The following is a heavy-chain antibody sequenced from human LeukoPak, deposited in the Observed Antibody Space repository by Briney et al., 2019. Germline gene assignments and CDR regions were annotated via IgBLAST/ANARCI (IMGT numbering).Heavy chain of an antibody. D-gene: IGHD3-22*01. CDR1: GFTFSSYG. Sequence: GGSLRLSCAASGFTFSSYGMHWVRQAPGKGLEWVAVIWYDGSNKYYADSVKGRFTISRDNSKNTLYLQMNSLRAEDTAVYYCAREPYDSYIDYWGQGTLVTVSS. J-gene: IGHJ4*02. V-gene: IGHV3-33*01. CDR3: AREPYDSYIDY. CDR2: IWYDGSNK.